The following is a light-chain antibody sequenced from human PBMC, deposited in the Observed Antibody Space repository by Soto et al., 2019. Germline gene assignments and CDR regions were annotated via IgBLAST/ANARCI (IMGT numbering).Light chain of an antibody. CDR2: DAS. Sequence: DIQMTQSPSTLSASLGDRVTITCRASQSISSWLAWYQQKPGKAPKLLIYDASSLQGGVPSRFSGSGSGTDFTLTISSLQPEDFATYYCLQDYTYRTFGQGTKVDIK. CDR1: QSISSW. V-gene: IGKV1-5*01. CDR3: LQDYTYRT. J-gene: IGKJ1*01.